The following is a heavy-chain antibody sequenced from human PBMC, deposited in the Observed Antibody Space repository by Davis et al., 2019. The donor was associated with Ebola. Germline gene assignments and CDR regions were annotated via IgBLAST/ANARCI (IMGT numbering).Heavy chain of an antibody. CDR1: GFTFSSYS. Sequence: GESLKISCAASGFTFSSYSMNWVRQAPGKGLEWVSSISSDGSYIFYADSAKGRFTISSDNAKNSLYLQMNSLKAEDTAVYFCATSESFFDYAAYFHYWGQGTLLTVSS. CDR2: ISSDGSYI. D-gene: IGHD3-16*01. J-gene: IGHJ4*02. CDR3: ATSESFFDYAAYFHY. V-gene: IGHV3-21*06.